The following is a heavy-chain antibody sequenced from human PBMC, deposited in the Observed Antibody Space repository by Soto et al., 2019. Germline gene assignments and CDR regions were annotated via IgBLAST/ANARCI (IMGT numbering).Heavy chain of an antibody. CDR1: GYTFSAYY. CDR3: ARDPPHGGSNGWFDP. CDR2: MNPKSGGT. Sequence: GASVKVSCKASGYTFSAYYTHWVRQAPGQGLEWMGWMNPKSGGTYFAQKFQGRVTMTRDTSISTAYMELSRLRSDDTAVYYCARDPPHGGSNGWFDPWGQGTLVTVSS. D-gene: IGHD4-17*01. J-gene: IGHJ5*02. V-gene: IGHV1-2*02.